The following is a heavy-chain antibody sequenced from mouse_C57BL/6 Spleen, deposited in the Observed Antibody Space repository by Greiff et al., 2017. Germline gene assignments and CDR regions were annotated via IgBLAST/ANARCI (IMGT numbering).Heavy chain of an antibody. CDR1: GYSITSGYY. CDR2: ISYDGSN. Sequence: VQLQQSGPGLVKPSQSLSLTCSVTGYSITSGYYWNWIRQFPGNKLEWMGYISYDGSNNYNPSLKNRISITRDTSKNQFFLKLNSVTTEDTATYYCAREPFITTVVATDWYFDVWGTGTTVTVSS. CDR3: AREPFITTVVATDWYFDV. V-gene: IGHV3-6*01. D-gene: IGHD1-1*01. J-gene: IGHJ1*03.